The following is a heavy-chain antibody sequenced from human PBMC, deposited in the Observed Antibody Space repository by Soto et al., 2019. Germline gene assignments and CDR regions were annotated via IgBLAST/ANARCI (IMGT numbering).Heavy chain of an antibody. Sequence: ASVKVSCKVSGYTLTELSMHWVRQAPGKGLEWMGGFDPEDGETIYAQKFQGRVTMTEDTSTDTAYMELSSLRSEDTAVYYCATASPSVVPAAIGKAFDIWGQGTMVTVSS. CDR1: GYTLTELS. V-gene: IGHV1-24*01. J-gene: IGHJ3*02. CDR3: ATASPSVVPAAIGKAFDI. D-gene: IGHD2-2*01. CDR2: FDPEDGET.